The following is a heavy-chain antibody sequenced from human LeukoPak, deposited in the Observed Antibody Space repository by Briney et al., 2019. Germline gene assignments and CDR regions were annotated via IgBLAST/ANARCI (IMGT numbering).Heavy chain of an antibody. CDR1: GFTFSSYA. CDR2: IKQDGSEK. D-gene: IGHD6-13*01. CDR3: ARDGGTAAGTNYFDY. V-gene: IGHV3-7*01. Sequence: HPGGSLRLSCAASGFTFSSYAMSWVRQAPGKGLEWVANIKQDGSEKYYVDSVKGRFTISRDNAKNSLYLQMNSLRAEDTAVYYCARDGGTAAGTNYFDYWGQGTLVTVSS. J-gene: IGHJ4*02.